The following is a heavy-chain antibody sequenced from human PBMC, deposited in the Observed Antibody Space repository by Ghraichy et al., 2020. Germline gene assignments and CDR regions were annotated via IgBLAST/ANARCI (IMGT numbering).Heavy chain of an antibody. J-gene: IGHJ6*03. CDR2: IYPGDSDT. CDR1: GDKFSSYW. CDR3: ARQASPVYYYHYMDV. V-gene: IGHV5-51*01. Sequence: GESLNISCKASGDKFSSYWIAWLRQKPGKGLEYVGSIYPGDSDTRYSPSFRGQVTISVDKSVSTAFLQWNSLKASDTAIYYCARQASPVYYYHYMDVWGKGTTVTVSS.